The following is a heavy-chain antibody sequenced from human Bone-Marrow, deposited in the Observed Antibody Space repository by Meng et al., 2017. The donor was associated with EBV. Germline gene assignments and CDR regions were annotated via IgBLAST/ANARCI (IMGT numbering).Heavy chain of an antibody. J-gene: IGHJ4*02. Sequence: RESGSGLVKPLRTLSRTCAVSGGSISSGGYSWSWIRQPPGKGLEWIGYIYHSGSTYYNPSLKSRVTISVDRSKNQFSLKLSSVTAADTAVYYCASSDCSSTSCYPRYWGQGTLVTVSS. CDR2: IYHSGST. V-gene: IGHV4-30-2*01. D-gene: IGHD2-2*01. CDR1: GGSISSGGYS. CDR3: ASSDCSSTSCYPRY.